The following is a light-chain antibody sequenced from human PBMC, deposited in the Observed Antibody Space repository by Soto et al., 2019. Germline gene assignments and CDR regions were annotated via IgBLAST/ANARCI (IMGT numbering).Light chain of an antibody. CDR2: GAS. V-gene: IGKV3-20*01. J-gene: IGKJ1*01. Sequence: EIVLTQSPGTLSLSPGERATLSCRASQSVTNNYLAWYQQKPGQAPRLLLYGASSRATDVPDRFSGSGSGTDFTLPINRLEPEDFAVYYCQHYGTSPRTFGPGTKVEIK. CDR3: QHYGTSPRT. CDR1: QSVTNNY.